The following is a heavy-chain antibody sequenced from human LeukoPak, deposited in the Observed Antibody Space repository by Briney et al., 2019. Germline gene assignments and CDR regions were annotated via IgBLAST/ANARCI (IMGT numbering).Heavy chain of an antibody. V-gene: IGHV3-30*02. CDR3: AKDKEGGSYYWGYFDY. Sequence: GGSLRLSCAASGFTFSSYGMRWVRQAPGKGLGWVAFIRYEGSKKNYADSVKGRCTISRDDSKNTMYLQMNSLRAEETAVYYCAKDKEGGSYYWGYFDYWGQGNLVTVSS. CDR1: GFTFSSYG. CDR2: IRYEGSKK. J-gene: IGHJ4*02. D-gene: IGHD1-26*01.